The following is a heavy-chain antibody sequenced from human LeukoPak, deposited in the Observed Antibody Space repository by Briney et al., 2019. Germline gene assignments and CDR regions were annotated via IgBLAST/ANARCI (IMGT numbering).Heavy chain of an antibody. CDR3: ARGYCSGGSCYSDWFDP. V-gene: IGHV7-4-1*02. CDR1: GYTFTSYA. J-gene: IGHJ5*02. D-gene: IGHD2-15*01. Sequence: GASVKVSCKASGYTFTSYAMNWVRQAPGQGLGWMGWINTNTGNPTYAQGFTGRFVFSLDTSVSTAYLQISSLKAEDTAVYYCARGYCSGGSCYSDWFDPWGQGTLVTVSS. CDR2: INTNTGNP.